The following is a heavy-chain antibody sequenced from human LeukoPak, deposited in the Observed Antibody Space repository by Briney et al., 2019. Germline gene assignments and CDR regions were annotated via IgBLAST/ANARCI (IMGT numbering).Heavy chain of an antibody. Sequence: SVKVSCKASGYTFTSYYMHWVRQAPGQGLEWMGIINPSGGSTSYAQKFQGRVTMTRDTSTSTVYMELSSLRSEDTAVYYCARDRTLRYYGSGSSRPDYWGQGTLVTVSS. D-gene: IGHD3-10*01. J-gene: IGHJ4*02. CDR1: GYTFTSYY. CDR3: ARDRTLRYYGSGSSRPDY. V-gene: IGHV1-46*01. CDR2: INPSGGST.